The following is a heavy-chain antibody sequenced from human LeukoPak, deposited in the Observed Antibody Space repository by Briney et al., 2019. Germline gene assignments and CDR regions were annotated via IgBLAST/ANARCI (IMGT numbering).Heavy chain of an antibody. J-gene: IGHJ4*02. Sequence: GGSLRLSCAASGFTFSTSWMSWVRQAPGKRLEWVANIKQDGSEKSYVDSVKGRFTISRDNAKNSLYLQMNSLRAEDTAVYYCARDNRTAYFDNWGQGTLVTVSS. CDR2: IKQDGSEK. CDR1: GFTFSTSW. CDR3: ARDNRTAYFDN. V-gene: IGHV3-7*01.